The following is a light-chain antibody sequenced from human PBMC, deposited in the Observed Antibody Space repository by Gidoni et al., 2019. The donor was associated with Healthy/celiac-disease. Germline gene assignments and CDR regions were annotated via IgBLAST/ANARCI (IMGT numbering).Light chain of an antibody. CDR1: QSVSSSY. J-gene: IGKJ2*01. V-gene: IGKV3-20*01. Sequence: EIVLTQSPGTLSLSPGERATLSCRASQSVSSSYLAWYQQKPGQAPSLLIYGASIRATGIPDRFSGSGSGTDFTLTISRLEPEDFAVYYCQQYGSSPYTFGQGTKLEIK. CDR2: GAS. CDR3: QQYGSSPYT.